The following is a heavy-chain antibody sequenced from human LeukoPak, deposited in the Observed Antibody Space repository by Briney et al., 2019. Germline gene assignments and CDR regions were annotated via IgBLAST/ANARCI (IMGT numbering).Heavy chain of an antibody. CDR1: GGSFSGYY. V-gene: IGHV4-34*01. CDR2: INHSGST. CDR3: ARGLGLFYYYYYCMDV. Sequence: SETLSLTCAVYGGSFSGYYWSWIRQPPGKGLEWIGEINHSGSTNYNPSLKSRVTISVDTSKNQFSLKLSSVTAADTAVYYCARGLGLFYYYYYCMDVWGKGTTVTVSS. D-gene: IGHD3-16*01. J-gene: IGHJ6*03.